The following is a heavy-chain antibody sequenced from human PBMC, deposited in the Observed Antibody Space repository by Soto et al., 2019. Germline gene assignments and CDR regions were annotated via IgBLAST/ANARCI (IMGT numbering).Heavy chain of an antibody. Sequence: SETLSLTCTVSGGSISSGDYYWSWIRQPPGKGLEWIGYIYYSGSTYYNPSLKSRVTMSVDTSKNQFSLKLSSVTAADTAVYYCARAPFRGGWLDYWGQGILVTVSS. D-gene: IGHD3-16*01. CDR3: ARAPFRGGWLDY. V-gene: IGHV4-30-4*01. J-gene: IGHJ4*02. CDR2: IYYSGST. CDR1: GGSISSGDYY.